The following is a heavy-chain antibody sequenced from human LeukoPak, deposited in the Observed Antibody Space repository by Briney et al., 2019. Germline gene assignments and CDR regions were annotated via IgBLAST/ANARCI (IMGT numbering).Heavy chain of an antibody. CDR2: IYYSGST. CDR3: ARVGTYGSGSYLSWLDY. J-gene: IGHJ4*02. CDR1: GGSISTYY. Sequence: SETLSLTCTVSGGSISTYYWSWIRQPPAKGLEYIGYIYYSGSTNYNPSLKSRVTISVDTSKNQFSLKLSSVTAADTAVYYCARVGTYGSGSYLSWLDYWGQGTLVTVSS. D-gene: IGHD3-10*01. V-gene: IGHV4-59*01.